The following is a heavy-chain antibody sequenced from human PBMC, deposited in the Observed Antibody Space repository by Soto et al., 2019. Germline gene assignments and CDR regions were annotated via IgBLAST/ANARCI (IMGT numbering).Heavy chain of an antibody. CDR3: ARQEVIVGVPDAITGHPTTYNCFDP. V-gene: IGHV4-34*01. J-gene: IGHJ5*02. Sequence: QVQLQQWGAGLLKPSETLSLTCAVYGGSFSGYYWSWIRQPPGKGLEWIGEINHSGSTNYNPSLKSPVTISVDTSKNHFYLKLSSVTAADTAVYYCARQEVIVGVPDAITGHPTTYNCFDPWGQGTLVTVSS. CDR1: GGSFSGYY. D-gene: IGHD2-2*01. CDR2: INHSGST.